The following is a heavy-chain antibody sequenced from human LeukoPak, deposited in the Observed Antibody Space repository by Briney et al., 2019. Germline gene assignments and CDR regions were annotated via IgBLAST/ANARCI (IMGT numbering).Heavy chain of an antibody. CDR1: GYTFTGYY. CDR3: ARDHSGNWFDP. V-gene: IGHV1-18*04. Sequence: ASVKVSCKSSGYTFTGYYMHWVRQAPGQGLEWMGWISTYNGNTNYAQKLQGRVTMTTDTITTTAYMELRSLRSDDTAVHYCARDHSGNWFDPWGQGTLVTVSS. J-gene: IGHJ5*02. D-gene: IGHD1-26*01. CDR2: ISTYNGNT.